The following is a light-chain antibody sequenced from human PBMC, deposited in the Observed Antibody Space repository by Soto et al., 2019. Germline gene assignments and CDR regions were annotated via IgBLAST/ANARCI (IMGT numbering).Light chain of an antibody. CDR3: QTWGTGIVV. J-gene: IGLJ2*01. Sequence: QPVLTQSPSASASLGASVKLTCTLSSGHSNYAIACHQQQPEKGPRYLMKLNSDGSHNKGDGIPDRFSGSSSGTERYRAIPSLQSEDEADDYCQTWGTGIVVFGGGTKLTVL. CDR2: LNSDGSH. V-gene: IGLV4-69*01. CDR1: SGHSNYA.